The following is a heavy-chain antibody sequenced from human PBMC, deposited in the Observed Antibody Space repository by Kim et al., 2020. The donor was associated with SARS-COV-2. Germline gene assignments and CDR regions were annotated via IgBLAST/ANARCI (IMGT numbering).Heavy chain of an antibody. D-gene: IGHD6-13*01. Sequence: GGSLRLSCAASGFTFSDYYMTWIRQAPGKGLEWLSYISSSGSYIVYADSVKVRFSISRDNAKNSLYLQMNSLRAEDTAVYYCARVSSGSSSWYWFDPWGQGTLVTVSS. CDR3: ARVSSGSSSWYWFDP. V-gene: IGHV3-11*05. CDR2: ISSSGSYI. CDR1: GFTFSDYY. J-gene: IGHJ5*02.